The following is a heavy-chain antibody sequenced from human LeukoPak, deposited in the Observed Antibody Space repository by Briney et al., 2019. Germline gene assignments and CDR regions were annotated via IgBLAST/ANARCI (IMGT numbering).Heavy chain of an antibody. Sequence: PSETLSLTCTVSGGSISSYYWSWIRQPPGKGLEWIGYIYYSGSTNYNPSLKSRVTISVDTSKNQFSLKLSSVTAADTAVYYCARVGCSGGSCHVDYWGQGTLVTVSS. CDR3: ARVGCSGGSCHVDY. D-gene: IGHD2-15*01. CDR2: IYYSGST. J-gene: IGHJ4*02. CDR1: GGSISSYY. V-gene: IGHV4-59*01.